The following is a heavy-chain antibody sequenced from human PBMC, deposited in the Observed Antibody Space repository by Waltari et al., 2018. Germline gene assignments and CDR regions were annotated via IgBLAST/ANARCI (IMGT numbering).Heavy chain of an antibody. Sequence: EVQFVESGGGLVQPGGSLRLSCAASGFTFINYWVHWVRQAPGKGLEWVSRINPDGSSTNYADSVKGRFTISRDNARDTLYLQMNSLTVEDTAVYYCARVQILADDVFNGWGQGTMVTVSS. V-gene: IGHV3-74*01. J-gene: IGHJ3*01. CDR2: INPDGSST. CDR1: GFTFINYW. D-gene: IGHD3-3*01. CDR3: ARVQILADDVFNG.